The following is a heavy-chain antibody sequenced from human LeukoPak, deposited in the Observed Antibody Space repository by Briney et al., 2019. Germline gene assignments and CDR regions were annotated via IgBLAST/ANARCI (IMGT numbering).Heavy chain of an antibody. J-gene: IGHJ4*02. D-gene: IGHD5-24*01. CDR3: ARRGEGHNFAY. CDR1: GYTXTDYY. CDR2: INPNSGGT. V-gene: IGHV1-2*02. Sequence: ASVKVSCKASGYTXTDYYLHWVRQAPGQGPEWMGWINPNSGGTKYAQKFQGRVTMTRDTSISTAYMELSSLRSDDTAVYYCARRGEGHNFAYWGQGTLVTVSS.